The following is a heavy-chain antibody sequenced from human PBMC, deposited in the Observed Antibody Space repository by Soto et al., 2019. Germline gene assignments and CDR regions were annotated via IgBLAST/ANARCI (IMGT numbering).Heavy chain of an antibody. CDR2: VSFDGSNK. CDR3: ARDQTGITTAGGGRIDR. CDR1: GFTFSTHA. J-gene: IGHJ5*02. D-gene: IGHD6-13*01. Sequence: VQLVESGGGVVQPGRSLRLSCAASGFTFSTHAMHWVRQAPGKGLECVAIVSFDGSNKYYADSVKGRFTISXDNSXXTLXXXMSGLTPEDTAFYYCARDQTGITTAGGGRIDRWGQGTLVTVSS. V-gene: IGHV3-30-3*01.